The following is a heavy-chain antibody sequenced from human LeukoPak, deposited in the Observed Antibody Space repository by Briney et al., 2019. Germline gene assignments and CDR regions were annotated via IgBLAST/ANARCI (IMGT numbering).Heavy chain of an antibody. CDR2: INHSGST. CDR3: GAYCDSSGYYY. D-gene: IGHD3-22*01. V-gene: IGHV4-34*01. J-gene: IGHJ4*02. Sequence: SETLSLTCAVYGGSFSGYYWSWIRQPPGKGLEWIGEINHSGSTNYNPSLKSRVTISVDTSKNQFSLKLSSVTAADTAVYYCGAYCDSSGYYYWGQGTLVTVSS. CDR1: GGSFSGYY.